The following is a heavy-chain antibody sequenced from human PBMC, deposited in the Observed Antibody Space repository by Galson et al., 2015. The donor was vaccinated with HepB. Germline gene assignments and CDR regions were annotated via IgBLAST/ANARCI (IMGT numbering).Heavy chain of an antibody. D-gene: IGHD3-3*01. Sequence: SLRLSCAASGFTFSSYAMSWVRQAPGKGLEWVSAISGSGGSTYYADSVKGRFTISRDNSKNTLYLQMNSLRAEDTAVYYCAKDRKGDDFWSGYYTYYYYYGMDVWGQGTTVTVSS. CDR1: GFTFSSYA. CDR2: ISGSGGST. J-gene: IGHJ6*02. V-gene: IGHV3-23*01. CDR3: AKDRKGDDFWSGYYTYYYYYGMDV.